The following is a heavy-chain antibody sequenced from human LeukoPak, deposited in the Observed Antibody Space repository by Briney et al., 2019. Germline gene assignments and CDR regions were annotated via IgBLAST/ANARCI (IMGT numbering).Heavy chain of an antibody. CDR2: IYTSGST. V-gene: IGHV4-61*02. CDR3: ARNIAVAGTRAVDY. J-gene: IGHJ4*02. CDR1: GGSISSGSYY. D-gene: IGHD6-19*01. Sequence: SQTLSLTCTVSGGSISSGSYYWSWIRQPAGKGLEWIGRIYTSGSTNYNPSLKSRVTISVDTSKNQFSLKLSSVTAADTAVYYCARNIAVAGTRAVDYWGQGTLVTVSS.